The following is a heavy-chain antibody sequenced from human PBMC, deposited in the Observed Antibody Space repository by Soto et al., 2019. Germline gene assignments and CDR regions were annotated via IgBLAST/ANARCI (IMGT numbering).Heavy chain of an antibody. CDR1: GYIFTKYL. CDR2: ISTYNGNT. Sequence: GASLKVSCKTSGYIFTKYLGGWVRQAPGQGLEWMGWISTYNGNTNYAQKFQGRVTTTTDTSTSTAYMELRSLRSDDTAFYYCARDDIGVAVAVNFDYWGKGSLVTVS. D-gene: IGHD6-19*01. J-gene: IGHJ4*02. V-gene: IGHV1-18*01. CDR3: ARDDIGVAVAVNFDY.